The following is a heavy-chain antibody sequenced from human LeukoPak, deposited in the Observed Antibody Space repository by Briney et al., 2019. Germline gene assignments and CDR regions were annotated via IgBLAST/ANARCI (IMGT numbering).Heavy chain of an antibody. CDR3: GRDRTTVVTADLDY. V-gene: IGHV3-64*01. D-gene: IGHD4-23*01. Sequence: GRSLRLSCAASGFTFSSYAMHWVRQAPGKGLEYVSAISSNGGSTYYANSVKGRFTISRDNSKNTLYLQMGSLRAEDMAVYYCGRDRTTVVTADLDYWGQGTLVTVSS. J-gene: IGHJ4*02. CDR2: ISSNGGST. CDR1: GFTFSSYA.